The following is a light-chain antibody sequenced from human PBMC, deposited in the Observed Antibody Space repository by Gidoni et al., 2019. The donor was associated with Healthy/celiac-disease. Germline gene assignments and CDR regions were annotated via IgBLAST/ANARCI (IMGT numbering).Light chain of an antibody. V-gene: IGKV3-11*01. J-gene: IGKJ1*01. Sequence: EIVLTQSPATMSQSPGERATLSCRASQSVSSYLAWYQQKPGQAPRLLISDASNRATGIPARFSGSGSGTDFTLTISSLEPEDFAVYYCQQRSNWPRTFGQGTKVEIK. CDR1: QSVSSY. CDR3: QQRSNWPRT. CDR2: DAS.